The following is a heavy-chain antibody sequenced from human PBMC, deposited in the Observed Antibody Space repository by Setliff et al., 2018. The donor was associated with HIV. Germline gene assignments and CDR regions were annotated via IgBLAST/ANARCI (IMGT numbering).Heavy chain of an antibody. Sequence: PGESLRLSCAASGFTFNSYNMNWVRQAPGKGLEWVSSISSTSSYIYYADSVKGRFTISRDNAKNSLYLQMNSLRAEDTAVYYCARAIPLVPFDYWGQGTLVTVSS. CDR1: GFTFNSYN. V-gene: IGHV3-21*01. J-gene: IGHJ4*02. CDR3: ARAIPLVPFDY. D-gene: IGHD6-13*01. CDR2: ISSTSSYI.